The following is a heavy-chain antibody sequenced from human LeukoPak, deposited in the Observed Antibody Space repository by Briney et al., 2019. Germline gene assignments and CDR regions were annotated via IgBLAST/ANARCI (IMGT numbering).Heavy chain of an antibody. V-gene: IGHV4-34*01. J-gene: IGHJ3*02. Sequence: SETLSLTCTVSGGSISSYYWSWIRQPPGKGLEWIGEINHSGSTNYNPSLKSRVTISVDTSKNQFSLKLSSVTAADTAVYYCASGSSSSWHPDAFDIWGQGTMVTVSS. CDR1: GGSISSYY. D-gene: IGHD6-13*01. CDR3: ASGSSSSWHPDAFDI. CDR2: INHSGST.